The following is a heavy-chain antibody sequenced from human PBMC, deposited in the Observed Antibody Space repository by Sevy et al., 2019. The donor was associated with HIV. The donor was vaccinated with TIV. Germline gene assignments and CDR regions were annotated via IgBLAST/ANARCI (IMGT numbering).Heavy chain of an antibody. CDR2: IYHSGST. Sequence: SETLSLTCTVSGYSISSGYYWGWIRQPPGKGLEWIGSIYHSGSTYYNPSLKSRVTISVDTSKNQFSLKLSSVTAADTAVYYCARDGGELLASRDFDYWGQGTLVTVSS. J-gene: IGHJ4*02. CDR3: ARDGGELLASRDFDY. V-gene: IGHV4-38-2*02. CDR1: GYSISSGYY. D-gene: IGHD1-26*01.